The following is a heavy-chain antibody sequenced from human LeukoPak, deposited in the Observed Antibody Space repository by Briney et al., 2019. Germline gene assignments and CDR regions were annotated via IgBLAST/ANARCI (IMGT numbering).Heavy chain of an antibody. Sequence: GASVKVSCKASGYTFPSYAIHWVRQAPGQRLEWMGWINTGNDNTKYSQNFQGRVTITRDMSANTAYMELSSLRPEDTAVYYCARGGGGDCRGGSCHAYDSWGQGTLVTVSS. CDR2: INTGNDNT. J-gene: IGHJ5*01. D-gene: IGHD2-15*01. CDR3: ARGGGGDCRGGSCHAYDS. CDR1: GYTFPSYA. V-gene: IGHV1-3*04.